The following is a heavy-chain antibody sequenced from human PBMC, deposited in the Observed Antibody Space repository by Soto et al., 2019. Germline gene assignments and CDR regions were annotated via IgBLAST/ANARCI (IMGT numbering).Heavy chain of an antibody. J-gene: IGHJ4*02. Sequence: VVLVESGGGVVQPGMSLRLSCAASGFTFSDYGMHWVRHSPGKGLEWVAVIRHDGSKKYYADSVRGRFTISRDNSKNMVYLQMDSLRAEDTAMYYCVRVYVSYGNYYASDYWGQGTLVTVSS. CDR3: VRVYVSYGNYYASDY. CDR2: IRHDGSKK. D-gene: IGHD3-16*01. V-gene: IGHV3-33*01. CDR1: GFTFSDYG.